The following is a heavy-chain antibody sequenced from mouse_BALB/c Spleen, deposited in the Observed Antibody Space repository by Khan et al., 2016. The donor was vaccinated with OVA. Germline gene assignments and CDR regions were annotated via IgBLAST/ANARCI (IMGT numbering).Heavy chain of an antibody. V-gene: IGHV1S136*01. CDR3: ARSTYYGNPYAMDY. Sequence: VQLKESGPELVKPGASVKMSCKASGYTFTSYVMHWVKQKPGQGLEWIGYINPYNDGTKYNETFKGKATLTSDKSSSTSYMELSSLTSEDSAVYYCARSTYYGNPYAMDYWGQGTSVTVSS. CDR2: INPYNDGT. CDR1: GYTFTSYV. J-gene: IGHJ4*01. D-gene: IGHD2-10*01.